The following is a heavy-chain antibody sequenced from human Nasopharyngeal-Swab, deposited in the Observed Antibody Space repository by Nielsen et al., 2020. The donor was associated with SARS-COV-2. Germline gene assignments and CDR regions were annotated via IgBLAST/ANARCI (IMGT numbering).Heavy chain of an antibody. CDR2: IYSGGSST. Sequence: SCAASGFTFSSYAMSWVRQAPGKGLEWVSVIYSGGSSTYYADSVKGRFTISRDNSKNTLYLQMNSLRAEDTAVYYCAKSKAVAGYYDYWGQGTLVTVSS. J-gene: IGHJ4*02. CDR3: AKSKAVAGYYDY. V-gene: IGHV3-23*03. CDR1: GFTFSSYA. D-gene: IGHD6-19*01.